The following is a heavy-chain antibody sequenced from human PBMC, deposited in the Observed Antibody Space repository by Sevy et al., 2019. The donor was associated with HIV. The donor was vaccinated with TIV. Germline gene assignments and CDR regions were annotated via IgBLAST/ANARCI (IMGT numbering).Heavy chain of an antibody. CDR3: ARGIQLRYPDY. D-gene: IGHD1-1*01. Sequence: GGSLRLSCAASGFTVGSNYMSWVRQAPGKGLEWVSVIYNDGSAYYADSVKGRFTISRDNSKNTLYIQMNSLRAEDTSVYYCARGIQLRYPDYWGQGTLVTVSS. CDR2: IYNDGSA. CDR1: GFTVGSNY. J-gene: IGHJ4*02. V-gene: IGHV3-53*01.